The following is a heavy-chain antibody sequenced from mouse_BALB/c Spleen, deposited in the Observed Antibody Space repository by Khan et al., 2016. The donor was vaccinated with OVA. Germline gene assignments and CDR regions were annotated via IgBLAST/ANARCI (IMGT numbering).Heavy chain of an antibody. V-gene: IGHV14-3*02. Sequence: EVQLQESGAELVKPGASVKLSCTASGFNIKDTYMHWVKQRPEQGLEWIGRIDPANGNTEYDPKFQGEATITADTSSNTAYLQLSSLTSEDTAVYYCARWPRGYWGQGTTLTVSS. CDR3: ARWPRGY. CDR2: IDPANGNT. CDR1: GFNIKDTY. J-gene: IGHJ2*01.